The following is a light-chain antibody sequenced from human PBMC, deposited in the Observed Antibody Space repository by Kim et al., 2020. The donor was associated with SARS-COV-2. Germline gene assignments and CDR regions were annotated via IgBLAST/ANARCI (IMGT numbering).Light chain of an antibody. CDR2: GNS. J-gene: IGLJ3*02. CDR1: ISNIRAGYD. V-gene: IGLV1-40*01. Sequence: RGTIACTGSISNIRAGYDVHWYQQLPGTAPKLLSYGNSNRPSGVPDRVSGSKSGTSASLAITGLQAEDEADYYCQSYDSSLSGWVFGGGTQLTVL. CDR3: QSYDSSLSGWV.